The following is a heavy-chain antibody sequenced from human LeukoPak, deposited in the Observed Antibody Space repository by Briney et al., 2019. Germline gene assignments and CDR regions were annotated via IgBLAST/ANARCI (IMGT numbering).Heavy chain of an antibody. D-gene: IGHD5-18*01. Sequence: GGPRRLSCAASGFTFSSYWMHWVRQAPGKGLVWVSRINSDGSSTSYADSVKGRFTISRDNAKNTLYLQMNSLRAEDTAVYYCARDGDTNYFDYWGQGTLVTVSS. CDR3: ARDGDTNYFDY. CDR2: INSDGSST. V-gene: IGHV3-74*01. J-gene: IGHJ4*02. CDR1: GFTFSSYW.